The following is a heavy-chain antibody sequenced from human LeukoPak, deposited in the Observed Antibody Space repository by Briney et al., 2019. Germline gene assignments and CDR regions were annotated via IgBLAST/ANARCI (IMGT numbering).Heavy chain of an antibody. J-gene: IGHJ5*02. CDR1: GGTFSSYA. CDR2: IIPIFGTA. D-gene: IGHD6-6*01. Sequence: SVKVSCKASGGTFSSYAISWVRQAPGQGLEWMGGIIPIFGTANYAQKFQGRVTITADESTSTAYMELSSLRSEDTAVYYCARSALYSSSSGAPYNWFDPWGQGTLVTVSS. V-gene: IGHV1-69*01. CDR3: ARSALYSSSSGAPYNWFDP.